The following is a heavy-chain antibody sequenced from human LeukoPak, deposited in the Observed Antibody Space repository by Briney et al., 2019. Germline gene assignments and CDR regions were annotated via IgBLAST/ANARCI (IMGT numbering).Heavy chain of an antibody. V-gene: IGHV4-59*01. CDR3: ARDRRNIGYTFDY. CDR2: IYYSGRH. J-gene: IGHJ4*02. Sequence: SETLSLTCTVSRGSISSYYWTWIRQPPGKGLEWIGYIYYSGRHNYNPSLKSRVTVSVDTSKNQFSLRLSSVTAADTAVYYCARDRRNIGYTFDYWGQGTLVTVSS. CDR1: RGSISSYY. D-gene: IGHD2/OR15-2a*01.